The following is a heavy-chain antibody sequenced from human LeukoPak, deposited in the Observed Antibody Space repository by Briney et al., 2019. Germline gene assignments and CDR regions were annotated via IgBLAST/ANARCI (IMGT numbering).Heavy chain of an antibody. CDR3: ARGQPPVFYGYVWGSYRHFDY. J-gene: IGHJ4*02. D-gene: IGHD3-16*02. CDR1: GGSFSGYY. Sequence: SETLSLTCAVYGGSFSGYYWSWIRQPPGKGLEWIGEINHSGSTNYNPSLKSRVTISVDTSKNQFSLELSSVTAADTAVYYCARGQPPVFYGYVWGSYRHFDYWGQGTLVTVSS. V-gene: IGHV4-34*01. CDR2: INHSGST.